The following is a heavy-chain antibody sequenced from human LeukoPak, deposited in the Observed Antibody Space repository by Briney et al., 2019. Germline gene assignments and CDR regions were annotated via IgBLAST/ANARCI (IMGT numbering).Heavy chain of an antibody. J-gene: IGHJ4*02. CDR1: GGTFSSYA. D-gene: IGHD3-10*01. CDR2: IIPIFGTA. CDR3: ARGEARRFITMVRGVIITGNFDY. Sequence: ASVKVSCKASGGTFSSYAISWVRQAPGQGLEWMGGIIPIFGTANYAQKFQGRVTITADESTSTAYMELSSLRSEDTAVYYCARGEARRFITMVRGVIITGNFDYWGQGTLVTVSS. V-gene: IGHV1-69*13.